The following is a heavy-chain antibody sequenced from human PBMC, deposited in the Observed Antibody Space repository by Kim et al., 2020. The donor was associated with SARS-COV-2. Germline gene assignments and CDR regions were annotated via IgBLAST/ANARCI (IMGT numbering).Heavy chain of an antibody. CDR3: AREGITMVRGVRSWFDP. D-gene: IGHD3-10*01. J-gene: IGHJ5*02. CDR2: INPNSGGT. Sequence: ASVKVSCKASGYTFTGYYMHWVRQAPGQGLEWMGWINPNSGGTNYAQKFQGRVTMTRDTSISRAYMELSRLRSDDTAVYYCAREGITMVRGVRSWFDPWGQGTLVTVSS. V-gene: IGHV1-2*02. CDR1: GYTFTGYY.